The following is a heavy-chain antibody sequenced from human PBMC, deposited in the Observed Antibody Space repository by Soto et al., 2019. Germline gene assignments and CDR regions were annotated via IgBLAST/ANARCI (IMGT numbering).Heavy chain of an antibody. J-gene: IGHJ6*02. V-gene: IGHV6-1*01. Sequence: SQTLSLTCAISGDSVSSNSAAWNWIRQSPSRGLEWLGRTYYRSKWYNDYAVSVKSRITINPDTSKNQFSLQLNSVTPEDTAVYYCARDLHTDYDFWSGYHDVYYYYGMDVWGQGTTVTVYS. D-gene: IGHD3-3*01. CDR2: TYYRSKWYN. CDR1: GDSVSSNSAA. CDR3: ARDLHTDYDFWSGYHDVYYYYGMDV.